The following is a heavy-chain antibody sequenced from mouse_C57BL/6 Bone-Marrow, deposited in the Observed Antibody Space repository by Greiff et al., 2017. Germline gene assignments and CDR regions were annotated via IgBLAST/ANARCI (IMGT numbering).Heavy chain of an antibody. Sequence: QVQLQQSGAELARPGASVKLSCKASGYTFTSYGISWVKQRTGQGLEWIGEIYPRSGNTYYNEKFKGKATLTADKSSSTAYMELRSLTSEDSAVYFCARGDGSSLNWYFDVCGTETTVTVSS. CDR3: ARGDGSSLNWYFDV. V-gene: IGHV1-81*01. CDR2: IYPRSGNT. D-gene: IGHD1-1*01. CDR1: GYTFTSYG. J-gene: IGHJ1*03.